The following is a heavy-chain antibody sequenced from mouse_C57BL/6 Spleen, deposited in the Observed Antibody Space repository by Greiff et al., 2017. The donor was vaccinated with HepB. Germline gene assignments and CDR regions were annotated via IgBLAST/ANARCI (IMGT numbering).Heavy chain of an antibody. Sequence: EVTLVESGEGLVKPGGSLKLSCAASGFTFSSYAMSWVRQTPEKRLEWVAYISSGGDYIYYADTVKGRFTISRDNARNTLYLQMSSRKSEDTAMYYCTRGGGYSNYVGYAMDYWGQGTSVTVSS. CDR2: ISSGGDYI. J-gene: IGHJ4*01. V-gene: IGHV5-9-1*02. CDR3: TRGGGYSNYVGYAMDY. CDR1: GFTFSSYA. D-gene: IGHD2-5*01.